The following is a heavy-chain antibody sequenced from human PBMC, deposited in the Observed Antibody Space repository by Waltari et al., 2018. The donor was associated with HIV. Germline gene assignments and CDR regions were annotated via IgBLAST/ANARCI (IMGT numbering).Heavy chain of an antibody. CDR3: ARRPETALVQFDS. D-gene: IGHD1-1*01. Sequence: QVQLQESGPGLVKPSDTLSLTCNVSGGSLNNYYRTWIRKSPGKGLEYIGYIYYRGDTNYNPSLKSRIAISLDTSKSQFSLRLNSVTAADTAIYYCARRPETALVQFDSWGQGTLVTVSS. V-gene: IGHV4-59*08. CDR2: IYYRGDT. CDR1: GGSLNNYY. J-gene: IGHJ4*02.